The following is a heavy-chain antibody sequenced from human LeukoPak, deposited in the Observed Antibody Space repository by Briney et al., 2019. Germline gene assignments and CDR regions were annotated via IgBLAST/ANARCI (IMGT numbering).Heavy chain of an antibody. CDR1: GGSMSSGDYS. V-gene: IGHV4-30-4*07. J-gene: IGHJ6*03. Sequence: SETLSLTCAVSGGSMSSGDYSWSWIRQPPGKGLEWIGFIYNSGNAYYSPSLKSRVSFSIDTSKNHISLNLMSVTPADTAVYYCARSSMATVYYYFMDVWGKGTTVTISS. CDR2: IYNSGNA. D-gene: IGHD5-24*01. CDR3: ARSSMATVYYYFMDV.